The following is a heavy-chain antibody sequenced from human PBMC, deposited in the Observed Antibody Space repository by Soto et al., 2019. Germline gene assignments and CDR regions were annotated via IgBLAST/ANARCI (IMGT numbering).Heavy chain of an antibody. D-gene: IGHD6-19*01. CDR2: IKSKTDGGTT. V-gene: IGHV3-15*07. Sequence: TGGSLRLSCAASGFTFSNAWMNWVRQATGKGLEWVGRIKSKTDGGTTDYAAPVKGRFTISRDDSKNTLYLQMNSLKTEDTAVYYCTTETAVADRSGYYYYSMDVWGQGTTVTVSS. CDR1: GFTFSNAW. CDR3: TTETAVADRSGYYYYSMDV. J-gene: IGHJ6*02.